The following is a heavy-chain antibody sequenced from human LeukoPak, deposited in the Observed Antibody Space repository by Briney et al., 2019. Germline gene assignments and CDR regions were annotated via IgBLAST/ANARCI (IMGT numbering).Heavy chain of an antibody. D-gene: IGHD5-12*01. CDR1: GDSVSSNSAA. CDR3: ASGVATGVGGAFDI. J-gene: IGHJ3*02. Sequence: SQTLSLTCAISGDSVSSNSAAWNWIRQSPSSGLEWLGRTYYRSKWYNDYAVSVKSRITINPDTSKNQFSLQLNSVTPEDTAVYYCASGVATGVGGAFDIWGQGTMVTVSS. V-gene: IGHV6-1*01. CDR2: TYYRSKWYN.